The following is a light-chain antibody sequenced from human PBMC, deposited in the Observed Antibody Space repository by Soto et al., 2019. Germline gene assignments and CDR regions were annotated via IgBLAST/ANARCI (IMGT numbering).Light chain of an antibody. J-gene: IGKJ2*01. CDR2: GAS. CDR1: QSVNSN. CDR3: QQYNNWPPKYT. V-gene: IGKV3-15*01. Sequence: EIVMTQSPATLSVSPGERVTLSCRASQSVNSNLAWYQQKPDQAPRLLIYGASTRATGIPARFSGSGSGTEFTLTISSLQSEDFAVYYCQQYNNWPPKYTFGQGTKLEIK.